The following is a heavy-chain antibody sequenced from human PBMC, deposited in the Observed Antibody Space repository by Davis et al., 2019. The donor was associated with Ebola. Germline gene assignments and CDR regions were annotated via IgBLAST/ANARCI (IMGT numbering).Heavy chain of an antibody. J-gene: IGHJ4*02. Sequence: ASVKVSCKSSGYTFTSSGLVWVRQAPGLGLEWMGWISGFNTNTNFAQKFQGRVTVSKDTSTNTAYMDLRSLTSDDTAIYYCARAPNYDGLTGTSSYYFDYWGQGTLVTVSS. CDR3: ARAPNYDGLTGTSSYYFDY. CDR2: ISGFNTNT. D-gene: IGHD3-9*01. V-gene: IGHV1-18*04. CDR1: GYTFTSSG.